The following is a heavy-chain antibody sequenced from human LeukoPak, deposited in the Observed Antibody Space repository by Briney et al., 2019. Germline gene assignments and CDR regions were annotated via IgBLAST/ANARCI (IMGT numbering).Heavy chain of an antibody. Sequence: GASVKASCKASGGTFSSYAISWVRQAPGQGLEWTGGIIPIFGTANYAQKFQGRVTITADESTSTAYMELSSLRSEDTAVYYCAREFVAFDAFDIWGQGTMVTVSS. CDR2: IIPIFGTA. J-gene: IGHJ3*02. V-gene: IGHV1-69*13. D-gene: IGHD2-21*01. CDR3: AREFVAFDAFDI. CDR1: GGTFSSYA.